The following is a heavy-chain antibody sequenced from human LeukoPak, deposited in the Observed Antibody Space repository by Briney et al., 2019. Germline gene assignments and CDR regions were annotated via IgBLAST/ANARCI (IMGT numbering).Heavy chain of an antibody. CDR2: ISWNSGSI. D-gene: IGHD1-26*01. CDR1: GFTFDDYA. CDR3: ARWEIRGTAHQLDY. J-gene: IGHJ4*02. V-gene: IGHV3-9*01. Sequence: HTGGSLRLSCAASGFTFDDYAMHWVRQAPGKGLEWVSGISWNSGSIGYADSVKGRFTISRDNAKNSMYLQMNSLRAEDTAVYYCARWEIRGTAHQLDYWGQGTLVTVSS.